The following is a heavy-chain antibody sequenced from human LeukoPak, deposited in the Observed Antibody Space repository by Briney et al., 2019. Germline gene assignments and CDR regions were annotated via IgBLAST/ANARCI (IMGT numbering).Heavy chain of an antibody. J-gene: IGHJ4*02. CDR3: AMSSWISKDDAVW. CDR1: GFSFSSNA. Sequence: GGSLRLSCAASGFSFSSNAMSWVRQAPARGLEWVSSIRGNGDTIYAESVKGRFTLSRGDSRNTFYLHHKNLRVEDSAVCFCAMSSWISKDDAVWWGEGPLVRVPS. V-gene: IGHV3-23*01. D-gene: IGHD2-2*03. CDR2: IRGNGDT.